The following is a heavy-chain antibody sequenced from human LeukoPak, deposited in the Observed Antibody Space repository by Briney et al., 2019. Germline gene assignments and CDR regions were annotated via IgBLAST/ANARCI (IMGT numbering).Heavy chain of an antibody. Sequence: SETLSLTCTVSGGSINSYSWSWIRQPAGKGLEWISRMYSSGSTNYNPTLKSRVSMSVDTSKNQFSLKLTSVTAADTAVYYCTRGGKATVVTMWGQGILVTVSS. V-gene: IGHV4-4*07. D-gene: IGHD4-23*01. CDR3: TRGGKATVVTM. CDR2: MYSSGST. CDR1: GGSINSYS. J-gene: IGHJ4*02.